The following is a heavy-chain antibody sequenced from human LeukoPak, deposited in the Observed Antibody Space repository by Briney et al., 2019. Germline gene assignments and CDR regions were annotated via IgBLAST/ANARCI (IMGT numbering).Heavy chain of an antibody. CDR2: IIPIFGTA. CDR1: GGTFSSYA. V-gene: IGHV1-69*13. CDR3: ARANGGYDRPRFDP. Sequence: ASVTVSCTASGGTFSSYAISWVRQAPGQGLEWMGGIIPIFGTANYAQKFQGRVTITADESTSTAYMELSSLRSEDTAVYYCARANGGYDRPRFDPWGQGTLVTVSS. J-gene: IGHJ5*02. D-gene: IGHD5-12*01.